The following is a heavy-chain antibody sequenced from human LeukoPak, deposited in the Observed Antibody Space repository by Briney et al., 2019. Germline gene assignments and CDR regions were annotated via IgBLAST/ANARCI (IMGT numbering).Heavy chain of an antibody. J-gene: IGHJ4*02. CDR1: GGSISSYY. V-gene: IGHV4-4*09. CDR3: AGRGRYSYGYDY. CDR2: IYTSGST. Sequence: SETLSLTCTVSGGSISSYYWSWIRQPPGKGLEWIGYIYTSGSTNYNPSLKSRVTISVDTSKNQFSLKLSSVTAADTAVYYCAGRGRYSYGYDYWGQGTLVTVSS. D-gene: IGHD5-18*01.